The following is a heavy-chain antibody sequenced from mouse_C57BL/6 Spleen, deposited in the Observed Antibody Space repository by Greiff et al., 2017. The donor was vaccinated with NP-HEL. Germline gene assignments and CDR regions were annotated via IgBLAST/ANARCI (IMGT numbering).Heavy chain of an antibody. CDR2: IYPGSGST. V-gene: IGHV1-55*01. CDR1: GYTFTSYW. D-gene: IGHD3-1*01. CDR3: ARSGLYVTGAMDY. Sequence: QVQLQQPGAELVKPGASVKMSCKASGYTFTSYWITWVKQRPGQGLEWIGDIYPGSGSTNYNEKFKSKATLTVDTSSSTAYMQLSSLTSEDSAVYYCARSGLYVTGAMDYWGQRTSVTVSS. J-gene: IGHJ4*01.